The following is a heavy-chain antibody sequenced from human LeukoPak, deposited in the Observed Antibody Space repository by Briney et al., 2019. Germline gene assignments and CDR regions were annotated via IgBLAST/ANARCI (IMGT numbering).Heavy chain of an antibody. D-gene: IGHD2-2*01. CDR1: GFTFSSYA. Sequence: GGSLRLSCAASGFTFSSYAMSWVRHAPGEGLEWVSAISGSGGSTYYADSVKGRFTISRDNSKNTLYLQMNSLRAEDTAVYYCARGRVPAATTSAFDYWGQGTLVTVSS. J-gene: IGHJ4*02. CDR2: ISGSGGST. V-gene: IGHV3-23*01. CDR3: ARGRVPAATTSAFDY.